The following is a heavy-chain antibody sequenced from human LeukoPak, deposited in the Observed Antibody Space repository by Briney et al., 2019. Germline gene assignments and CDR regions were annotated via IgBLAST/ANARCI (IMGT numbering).Heavy chain of an antibody. CDR1: GDPITLHF. J-gene: IGHJ3*02. Sequence: SETLSLTCTVSGDPITLHFWSWVRQPAGKGLEWIGRLYSSGSTDYNPSLKSRVTMSLDKSKNQFSLKMSSVTAADTAVYYCARDASFTMVRGIDAFDIWGQGTMVTVSS. CDR3: ARDASFTMVRGIDAFDI. CDR2: LYSSGST. V-gene: IGHV4-4*07. D-gene: IGHD3-10*01.